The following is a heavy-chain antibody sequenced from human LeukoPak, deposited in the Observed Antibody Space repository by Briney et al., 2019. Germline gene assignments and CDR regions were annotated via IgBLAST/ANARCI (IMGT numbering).Heavy chain of an antibody. Sequence: PGGSLRLSCAASGFTFSSYWMSWVRQAPGKGLEWVANIKQDGSEKYYVDSVKGRFTISRDNAKNSLYLQMNSLRAEDTAVYYCARDWVYFDWSGKAFDAFDIWGQGTMVTVSS. D-gene: IGHD3-9*01. CDR3: ARDWVYFDWSGKAFDAFDI. CDR1: GFTFSSYW. CDR2: IKQDGSEK. V-gene: IGHV3-7*01. J-gene: IGHJ3*02.